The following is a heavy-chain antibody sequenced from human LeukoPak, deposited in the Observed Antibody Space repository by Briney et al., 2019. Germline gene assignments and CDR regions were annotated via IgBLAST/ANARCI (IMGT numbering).Heavy chain of an antibody. D-gene: IGHD3-3*01. J-gene: IGHJ6*03. CDR2: ISAYNGNT. CDR3: ARARPDYDFWSGSYYYYMDV. V-gene: IGHV1-18*01. CDR1: GYTFTSYG. Sequence: ASVKVSCKASGYTFTSYGISWVRQAPGQGLEWMGWISAYNGNTNYAQKLQGRVTMTTDTSASTAYMELRSLRSDDTAVYYCARARPDYDFWSGSYYYYMDVWGKGTTVTVSS.